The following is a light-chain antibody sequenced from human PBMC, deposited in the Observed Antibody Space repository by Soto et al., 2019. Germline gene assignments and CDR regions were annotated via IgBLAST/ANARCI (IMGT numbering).Light chain of an antibody. CDR1: QGISNY. Sequence: DIQMTQSPSSLSASVGDRITITCRASQGISNYLAWYQQKPGKVPKLMIYAASTQQPGVPYRFSGSGSGTNFTRTANSMQTEEDSTNYFQGDNSAPEWTYGHESKVEI. J-gene: IGKJ1*01. CDR3: QGDNSAPEWT. V-gene: IGKV1-27*01. CDR2: AAS.